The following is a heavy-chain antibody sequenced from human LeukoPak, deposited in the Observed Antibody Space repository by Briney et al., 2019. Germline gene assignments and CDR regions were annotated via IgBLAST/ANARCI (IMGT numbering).Heavy chain of an antibody. CDR1: GFTVSSNY. D-gene: IGHD3-22*01. V-gene: IGHV3-53*01. CDR2: IYSGGST. J-gene: IGHJ3*02. Sequence: SGGSLRLSCAASGFTVSSNYMSWVRQAPGKGLEWVSVIYSGGSTYYADSVKGRFTISRDNSKNTLYLQMNSLRADDTAVYYCARDWDYYDSSGYGTDAFDIWGQGTMVTVSS. CDR3: ARDWDYYDSSGYGTDAFDI.